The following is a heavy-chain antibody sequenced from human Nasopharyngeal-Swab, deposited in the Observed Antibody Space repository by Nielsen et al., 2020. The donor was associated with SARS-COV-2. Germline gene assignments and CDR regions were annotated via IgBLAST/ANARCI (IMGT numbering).Heavy chain of an antibody. D-gene: IGHD2/OR15-2a*01. CDR2: IWHDGSTK. Sequence: WIRQPPGKGLEWVAVIWHDGSTKYYADSVKARFTVSRDNSKNRLYLQMNSLRAEDTAVYFCARDRSTIRRGPDYYYYYMDLWGKGTTVTVSS. CDR3: ARDRSTIRRGPDYYYYYMDL. J-gene: IGHJ6*03. V-gene: IGHV3-33*01.